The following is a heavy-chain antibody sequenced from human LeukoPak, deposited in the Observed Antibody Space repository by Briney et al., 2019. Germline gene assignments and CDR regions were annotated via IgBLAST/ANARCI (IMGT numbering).Heavy chain of an antibody. CDR2: IYYSGST. V-gene: IGHV4-61*01. D-gene: IGHD3-3*01. CDR1: GGSVSSGSYY. Sequence: PSETLSLTCTVSGGSVSSGSYYWSWIRQPPEKGLEWIGYIYYSGSTNYNPSLKSRVTISVDTSKNQFSLKLSSVTAADTAVFYCARVASGYDVFDIWGQGTMVTVSS. J-gene: IGHJ3*02. CDR3: ARVASGYDVFDI.